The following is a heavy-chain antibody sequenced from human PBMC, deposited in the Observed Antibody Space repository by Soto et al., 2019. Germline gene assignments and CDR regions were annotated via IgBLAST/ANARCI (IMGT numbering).Heavy chain of an antibody. J-gene: IGHJ6*02. Sequence: PGGSLSLPCAASGFTVSSNYMSWVRQAPGKGLEWVSVIYSGGSTYYADSVKGRFTLSRDNSKNTLYLQMNSLRAEDTSVYYCATTSGVEDSNYGMDVWGQGTTVTVSS. V-gene: IGHV3-53*01. D-gene: IGHD5-12*01. CDR2: IYSGGST. CDR3: ATTSGVEDSNYGMDV. CDR1: GFTVSSNY.